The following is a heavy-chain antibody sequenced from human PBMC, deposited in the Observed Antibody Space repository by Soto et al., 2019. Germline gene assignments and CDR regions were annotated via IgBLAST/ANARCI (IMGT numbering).Heavy chain of an antibody. V-gene: IGHV3-7*01. CDR1: GFTFSDYW. CDR3: ARPNYYGLGSQAKFDY. Sequence: GGSLRLSCAASGFTFSDYWMSWVRQAPGKGLEWVANIKQDESEKYYVDSVKGRFTISRDNAKKSPYLQINSLRGEDTAVYYCARPNYYGLGSQAKFDYWGQGTLVTVSS. D-gene: IGHD3-10*01. J-gene: IGHJ4*02. CDR2: IKQDESEK.